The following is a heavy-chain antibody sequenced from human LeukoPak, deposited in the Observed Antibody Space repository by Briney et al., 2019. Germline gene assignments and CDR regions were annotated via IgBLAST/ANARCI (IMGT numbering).Heavy chain of an antibody. D-gene: IGHD3-3*01. CDR3: ARGPFYDFWSGYYTGLADY. V-gene: IGHV1-18*01. CDR2: ISAYNGNT. CDR1: GYTFTSYG. J-gene: IGHJ4*02. Sequence: ASVKVSCKASGYTFTSYGISWVRQAPGQGLEWMGWISAYNGNTNYAQKLQGRVTMTTDTSTSTAYMELRSLRSDDTAVYYCARGPFYDFWSGYYTGLADYWGQGTLVTVSS.